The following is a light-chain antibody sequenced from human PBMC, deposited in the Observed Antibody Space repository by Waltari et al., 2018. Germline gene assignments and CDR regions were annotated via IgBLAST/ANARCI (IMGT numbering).Light chain of an antibody. J-gene: IGKJ4*01. CDR2: DAS. CDR1: QSVSSY. Sequence: ETVLTQSPATLSLSPGETATLPCRASQSVSSYLAWYQQKPGQAPRLLIYDASNRATGIPARFSGSGSGTDFTLTISSLEPEDFAVYYCQQRSNWPPTFGGGTKVEIK. V-gene: IGKV3-11*01. CDR3: QQRSNWPPT.